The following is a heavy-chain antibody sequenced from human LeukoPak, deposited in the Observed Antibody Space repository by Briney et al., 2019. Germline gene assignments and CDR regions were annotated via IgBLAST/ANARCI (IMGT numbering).Heavy chain of an antibody. D-gene: IGHD2-15*01. CDR2: FDPEDGET. CDR3: ATDLGYSFEPFRDY. J-gene: IGHJ4*02. CDR1: EYTLTELS. V-gene: IGHV1-24*01. Sequence: ASVKVSCKVSEYTLTELSIHWVRQAPGKGPEWMGGFDPEDGETIYAQKFQGRVTLTEDTSTDTAYMELSSLRSDDTAIYYCATDLGYSFEPFRDYWGQGTLVTVSS.